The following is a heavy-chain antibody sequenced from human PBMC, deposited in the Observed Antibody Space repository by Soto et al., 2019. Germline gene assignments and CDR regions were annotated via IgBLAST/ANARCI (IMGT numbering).Heavy chain of an antibody. CDR1: GYTFTSYY. V-gene: IGHV1-46*01. CDR2: INPSGGST. J-gene: IGHJ6*02. D-gene: IGHD3-10*01. CDR3: ARGAHYYGSGSYLAPPPYYYYYGMDV. Sequence: ASVKVSCKASGYTFTSYYMHWVRQAPGQGLEWMGIINPSGGSTSYAQKFQGRVTMTRDTSTSTVYMELSSLRSEDTAVYYCARGAHYYGSGSYLAPPPYYYYYGMDVWGQGTTVTVPS.